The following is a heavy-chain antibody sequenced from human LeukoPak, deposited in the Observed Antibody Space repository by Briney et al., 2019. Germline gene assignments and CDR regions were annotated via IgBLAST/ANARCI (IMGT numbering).Heavy chain of an antibody. Sequence: SETLSLTCTVSGGSISSGGYYWSWIRQHPGKGLEWIGYIYYSGSTYYNPSLKSRVTISVDTSKSQFSLKLSSVTAADTAVYYCARVEYDSSGYYYVGGAFDIWGQGTMVTVSS. D-gene: IGHD3-22*01. CDR2: IYYSGST. CDR1: GGSISSGGYY. V-gene: IGHV4-31*03. J-gene: IGHJ3*02. CDR3: ARVEYDSSGYYYVGGAFDI.